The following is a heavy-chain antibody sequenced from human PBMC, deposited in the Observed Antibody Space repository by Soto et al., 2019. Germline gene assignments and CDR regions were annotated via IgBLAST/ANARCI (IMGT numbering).Heavy chain of an antibody. J-gene: IGHJ4*02. Sequence: GGSLILSCAASGFTFSNAWMNWVRQAPGKGLEWVGRIKSKTDGGTTDYAAPVKGRFTISRDDSKNTLYLQMNSLKTEDTAVYYCTTGRDLGVVITLHYWGQGTLVTVSS. D-gene: IGHD3-3*01. CDR3: TTGRDLGVVITLHY. CDR1: GFTFSNAW. V-gene: IGHV3-15*07. CDR2: IKSKTDGGTT.